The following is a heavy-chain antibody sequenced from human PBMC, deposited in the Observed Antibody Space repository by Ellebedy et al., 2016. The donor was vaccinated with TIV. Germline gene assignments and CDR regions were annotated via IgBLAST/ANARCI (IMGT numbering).Heavy chain of an antibody. CDR3: ARVRYSYDLDY. CDR2: IYYNGST. Sequence: SETLSLTXTVSGGSISSYYWSWIRQPPGKGLEWIGYIYYNGSTYYNPSLKSRITISVDTSKNQFSLKLSSVTAADTAVYYCARVRYSYDLDYWGQGTLVTVSS. J-gene: IGHJ4*02. D-gene: IGHD5-18*01. CDR1: GGSISSYY. V-gene: IGHV4-59*01.